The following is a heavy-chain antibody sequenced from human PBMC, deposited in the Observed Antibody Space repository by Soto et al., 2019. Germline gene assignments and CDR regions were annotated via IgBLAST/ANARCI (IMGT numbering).Heavy chain of an antibody. D-gene: IGHD2-2*01. CDR2: ISGGGDAT. Sequence: EVQLLESGGGLVQPGGSLRLSCAGSGFTFINYAMNWVRQAPGKGLXXVSSISGGGDATFFADSVRGRFTISRDNSKNTVTLQMNSLGVDDTAVYYCARKILGSTSRPNYWYFDLWGRGTLVTVSS. CDR3: ARKILGSTSRPNYWYFDL. J-gene: IGHJ2*01. CDR1: GFTFINYA. V-gene: IGHV3-23*01.